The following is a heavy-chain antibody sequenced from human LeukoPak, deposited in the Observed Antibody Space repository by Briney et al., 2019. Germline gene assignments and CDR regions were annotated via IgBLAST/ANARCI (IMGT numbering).Heavy chain of an antibody. V-gene: IGHV4-34*01. CDR3: ARYGGYGYDSSGYYSAGLIDP. J-gene: IGHJ5*02. Sequence: SETLPLTCAVYGGSFSGYYWSWIRQPPGKGLEWIGEINHSGSTNYNPSLKSRVTISVDTSKNQFSLKLSSVTAADTAVYYCARYGGYGYDSSGYYSAGLIDPWGQGTLVIVSS. CDR1: GGSFSGYY. CDR2: INHSGST. D-gene: IGHD3-22*01.